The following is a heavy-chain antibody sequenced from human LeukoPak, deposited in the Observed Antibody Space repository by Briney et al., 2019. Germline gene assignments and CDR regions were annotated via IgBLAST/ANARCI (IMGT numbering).Heavy chain of an antibody. Sequence: GGSLRLSCAASGFTFSSYAMSWVRQAPGKGLEWVSAISGSGGSTYYADSAKGRFTISRDNSKNTLYLQMNSLRAEDTAVYYCGKDSYYDRPYYFDSWGQGTLVTVSS. CDR2: ISGSGGST. V-gene: IGHV3-23*01. CDR1: GFTFSSYA. D-gene: IGHD3-22*01. J-gene: IGHJ4*02. CDR3: GKDSYYDRPYYFDS.